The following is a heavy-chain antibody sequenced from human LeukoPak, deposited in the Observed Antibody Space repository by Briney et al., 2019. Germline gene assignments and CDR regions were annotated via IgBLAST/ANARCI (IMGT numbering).Heavy chain of an antibody. CDR3: AKNSPTVTTRQYYFDY. Sequence: GGSLRLSCAASGFTFSSYSMNWVRQAPGKGLEWVSSISSSSSYIYYADSVKGRFTISRDNAKNSLYLQMNSLRAEDTALYYCAKNSPTVTTRQYYFDYWGQGTLVTVSS. CDR1: GFTFSSYS. V-gene: IGHV3-21*04. J-gene: IGHJ4*02. CDR2: ISSSSSYI. D-gene: IGHD4-17*01.